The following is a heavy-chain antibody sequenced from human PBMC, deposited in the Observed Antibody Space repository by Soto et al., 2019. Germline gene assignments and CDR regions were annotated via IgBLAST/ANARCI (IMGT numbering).Heavy chain of an antibody. CDR3: ARDSPNFWSGYSPRNYYYGMDV. J-gene: IGHJ6*02. D-gene: IGHD3-3*01. Sequence: QVQLVQSGAEVKKPGASVKVSCKASGYTFTSYGISWVRQAPGQGLEWMGWISAYNGNTNYAQKLQGRVTMTTDTSTSTAYMELRSLRSDDTAVYYCARDSPNFWSGYSPRNYYYGMDVWGQGTTVTVSS. CDR1: GYTFTSYG. CDR2: ISAYNGNT. V-gene: IGHV1-18*01.